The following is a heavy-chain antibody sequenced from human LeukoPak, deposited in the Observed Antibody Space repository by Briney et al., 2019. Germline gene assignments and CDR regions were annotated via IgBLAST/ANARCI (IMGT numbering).Heavy chain of an antibody. CDR3: ARVPSSDTVY. V-gene: IGHV4-59*01. Sequence: SQTLSLTCTVSGGSISSYYWSWIRQPPGTGLEWIGYIYYSGSTNYNPSLKSRVTISVDTSKNQFSLKLSSVTAADTAVYYCARVPSSDTVYWGQGTLVTVSS. J-gene: IGHJ4*02. CDR2: IYYSGST. D-gene: IGHD6-19*01. CDR1: GGSISSYY.